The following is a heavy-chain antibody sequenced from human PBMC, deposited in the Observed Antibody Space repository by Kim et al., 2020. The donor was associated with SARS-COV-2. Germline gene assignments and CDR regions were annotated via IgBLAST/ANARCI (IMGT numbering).Heavy chain of an antibody. D-gene: IGHD3-3*01. CDR1: GFIFSDYS. V-gene: IGHV3-64*01. CDR2: ISSSGGST. Sequence: GGSLRLSCAASGFIFSDYSMHWVRQAPGKGLEHVSAISSSGGSTYYAISVKDRFTISRDNSKNTVFLQMGRLRAEDMAVYYCARGKAYYDFWSACFDYWG. CDR3: ARGKAYYDFWSACFDY. J-gene: IGHJ4*01.